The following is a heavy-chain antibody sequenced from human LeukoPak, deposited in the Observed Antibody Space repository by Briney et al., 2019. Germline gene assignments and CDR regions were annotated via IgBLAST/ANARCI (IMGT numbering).Heavy chain of an antibody. CDR3: AREIIGSTSLPDY. D-gene: IGHD6-6*01. CDR1: GFTFSSYE. V-gene: IGHV3-48*03. J-gene: IGHJ4*02. Sequence: PGGSVRLSCAASGFTFSSYEMNWVRQAPGEGLEWASYISGCISSIYYADSVKGRLTIYSDNAKNPLYLQMNSLRAEDTAVYYCAREIIGSTSLPDYWGQGTLVSLST. CDR2: ISGCISSI.